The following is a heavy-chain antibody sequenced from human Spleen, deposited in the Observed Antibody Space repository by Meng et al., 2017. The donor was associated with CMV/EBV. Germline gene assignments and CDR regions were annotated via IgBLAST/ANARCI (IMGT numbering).Heavy chain of an antibody. CDR2: IYYSGST. Sequence: SETLSLTCTVSGGSISSSSYYWGWIRQPPGKGLEWIGSIYYSGSTYYNPSLKSRVTIPVDTSKNQFSLKLSSVTAADTAVYYCARQSNDILGKFYYYGMDVWGQGTTVTVSS. CDR1: GGSISSSSYY. J-gene: IGHJ6*02. CDR3: ARQSNDILGKFYYYGMDV. D-gene: IGHD3-9*01. V-gene: IGHV4-39*01.